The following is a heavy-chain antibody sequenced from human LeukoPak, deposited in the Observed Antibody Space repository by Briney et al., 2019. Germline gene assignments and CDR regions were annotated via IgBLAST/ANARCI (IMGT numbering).Heavy chain of an antibody. CDR2: LHYTGNT. V-gene: IGHV4-59*01. Sequence: SETLSLTCTLSGGSISSFYWSWIRQSPGKGLEWIGHLHYTGNTKYNPSLESRVSISAETSRKQFSLKLSSVTAADTAVYYCARDAPTFHCSSTSCYMGGWFDPWGQGTLVTVSS. J-gene: IGHJ5*02. CDR1: GGSISSFY. D-gene: IGHD2-2*02. CDR3: ARDAPTFHCSSTSCYMGGWFDP.